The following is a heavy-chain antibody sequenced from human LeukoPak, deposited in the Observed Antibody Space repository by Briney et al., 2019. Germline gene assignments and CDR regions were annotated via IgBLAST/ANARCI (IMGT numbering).Heavy chain of an antibody. CDR2: IYNSGST. CDR1: GGSTSSYY. CDR3: ARSAIDAFDI. J-gene: IGHJ3*02. Sequence: PSETLSLTCTVSGGSTSSYYWSCIRQPPGKGLECIGYIYNSGSTNYNPSLKSRVSISVDTSKNQFSLKLSSVTAADTAVYYCARSAIDAFDIWGQGTMVTVSS. V-gene: IGHV4-59*08. D-gene: IGHD6-25*01.